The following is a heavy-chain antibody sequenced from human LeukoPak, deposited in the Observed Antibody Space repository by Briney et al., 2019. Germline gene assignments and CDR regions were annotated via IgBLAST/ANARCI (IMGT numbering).Heavy chain of an antibody. Sequence: NPSETLSLTCTVSGGSISSYYWSWIRQPAGKGLEWIGRIYTSGSTNYNPSLKSRVTMSVDTSKNQFSLKLSSVTAADTAVYYCARVSVRDMRVGFDPWGQGTLVTVSS. CDR1: GGSISSYY. CDR3: ARVSVRDMRVGFDP. V-gene: IGHV4-4*07. D-gene: IGHD3-10*01. J-gene: IGHJ5*02. CDR2: IYTSGST.